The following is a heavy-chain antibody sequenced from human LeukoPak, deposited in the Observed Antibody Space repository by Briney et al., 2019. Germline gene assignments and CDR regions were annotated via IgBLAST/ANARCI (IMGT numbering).Heavy chain of an antibody. CDR2: ISSSGSTI. CDR3: ARVGARRDAFDI. J-gene: IGHJ3*02. D-gene: IGHD1-26*01. V-gene: IGHV3-48*03. Sequence: PGGSVRLSCAASGFTFSSYEMNWVRQAPGKGLEWVSYISSSGSTIYYADSVKGRFTISRDNAKNSLYLQMNSLRAEDTAVYYCARVGARRDAFDIWGQGTMVTVSS. CDR1: GFTFSSYE.